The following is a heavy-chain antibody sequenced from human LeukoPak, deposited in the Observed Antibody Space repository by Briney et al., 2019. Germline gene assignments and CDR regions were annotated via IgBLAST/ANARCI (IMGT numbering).Heavy chain of an antibody. V-gene: IGHV3-23*01. CDR2: ISGSGGST. D-gene: IGHD3-16*01. CDR1: GFTFSSYA. Sequence: PGGSLRLSCAASGFTFSSYAMSWVRQAPGKRLEWVSAISGSGGSTYYADSVKGRFTISRDNSKNTLYLQMNSLRAEDTAVYYCAKARGDYVWGTNLYYFDYWGQGTLVTVSS. J-gene: IGHJ4*02. CDR3: AKARGDYVWGTNLYYFDY.